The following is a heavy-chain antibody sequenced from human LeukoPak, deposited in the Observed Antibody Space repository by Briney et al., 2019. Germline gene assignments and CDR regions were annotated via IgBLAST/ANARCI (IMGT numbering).Heavy chain of an antibody. CDR3: ARTPKGYYYGSGSGPLDY. V-gene: IGHV1-8*03. Sequence: ASVKVSCKASGYTFTNYDINWVRQATGQGLEWMGWMNPNSGNTGYAQKFQGRVTITKNTSIRTAYMELTSLRSDDTAVYYCARTPKGYYYGSGSGPLDYWGQGTLVTVSS. CDR1: GYTFTNYD. CDR2: MNPNSGNT. J-gene: IGHJ4*02. D-gene: IGHD3-10*01.